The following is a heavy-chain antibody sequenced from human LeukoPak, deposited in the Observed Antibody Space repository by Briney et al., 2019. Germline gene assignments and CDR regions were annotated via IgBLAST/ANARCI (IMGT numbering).Heavy chain of an antibody. CDR1: GGSFSGYY. V-gene: IGHV4-34*01. CDR2: INHSGST. J-gene: IGHJ6*03. Sequence: SETLSLTCAVYGGSFSGYYWSWLRQPPGKGLEWIGEINHSGSTNYNPSLKSRVTISVDTSKNQFSLKLSSVTAADTAVYYCARGDIVVVPAAMVNYYYYYMDVWGKGTTVTVSS. CDR3: ARGDIVVVPAAMVNYYYYYMDV. D-gene: IGHD2-2*01.